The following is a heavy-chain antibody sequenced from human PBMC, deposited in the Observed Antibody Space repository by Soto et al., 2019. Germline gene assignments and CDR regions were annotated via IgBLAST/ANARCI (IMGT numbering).Heavy chain of an antibody. CDR3: ARGFSLYDSSGYYYSGY. V-gene: IGHV3-33*01. D-gene: IGHD3-22*01. J-gene: IGHJ4*02. CDR1: GFTFSSYG. CDR2: IWYDGSNK. Sequence: QVQLVESGGGVVQPGRSLRLSCAASGFTFSSYGMHWVRQAPGKGLEWVAVIWYDGSNKYYADSVKGRFTISRDNSKNTLYLQMSSLRAEDTAVYYCARGFSLYDSSGYYYSGYWGQGTLVTVSS.